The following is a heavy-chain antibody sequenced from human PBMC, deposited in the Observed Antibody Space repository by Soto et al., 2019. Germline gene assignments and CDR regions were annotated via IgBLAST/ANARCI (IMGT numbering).Heavy chain of an antibody. Sequence: SVKVSCKASGGTFSSYTISWVRQAPGQGLEWMGRIIPILGIANYAQKFQGRVTITADKSTSTAYMELSSLRSEDTAVFYCARDDGYYDSSGYYVNWFEPWGQGTLVTVSS. V-gene: IGHV1-69*04. J-gene: IGHJ5*02. D-gene: IGHD3-22*01. CDR1: GGTFSSYT. CDR2: IIPILGIA. CDR3: ARDDGYYDSSGYYVNWFEP.